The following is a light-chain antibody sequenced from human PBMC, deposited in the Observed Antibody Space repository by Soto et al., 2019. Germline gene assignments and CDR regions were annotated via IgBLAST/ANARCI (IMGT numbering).Light chain of an antibody. CDR3: QQYGSSPPYT. Sequence: EVVLTQSPGTLSLSPGERATLSCRASQSVSNNYFAWYQQKPGQAPRLLLFGSSDRATGIPDRFSGSGSGTDFPLTISRLEPEDFAVYYCQQYGSSPPYTCGQGTTLENK. V-gene: IGKV3-20*01. J-gene: IGKJ2*01. CDR2: GSS. CDR1: QSVSNNY.